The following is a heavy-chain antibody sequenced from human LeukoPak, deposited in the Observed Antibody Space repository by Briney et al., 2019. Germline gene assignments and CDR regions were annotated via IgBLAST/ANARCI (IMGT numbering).Heavy chain of an antibody. CDR2: IKSKTDGGTT. Sequence: GGSLRLSCAASGFTFSNAWMSWVRQAPGKGLEWVGRIKSKTDGGTTDYAAPVKGRFTISRDDSKNTLYLQMNSLKTEDTAVYYCTTGGYSYGPNDAFDIWGQGTMVTVSS. CDR1: GFTFSNAW. D-gene: IGHD5-18*01. V-gene: IGHV3-15*01. J-gene: IGHJ3*02. CDR3: TTGGYSYGPNDAFDI.